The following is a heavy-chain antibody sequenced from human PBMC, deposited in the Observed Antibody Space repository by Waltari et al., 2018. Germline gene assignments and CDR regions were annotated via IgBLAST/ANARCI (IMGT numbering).Heavy chain of an antibody. J-gene: IGHJ6*03. Sequence: EVHLVESGGGLVKPGGSLRLSCAAPGFTFPNAGPTWVRQAPGKGREWIGRIKSKADGGTADYAAPVTGRFTISRDDSKNTVSLQMNSLKTEDTGVYYCAGAGITWVYAYYMDVWGKGTTVTVS. V-gene: IGHV3-15*01. CDR2: IKSKADGGTA. CDR1: GFTFPNAG. CDR3: AGAGITWVYAYYMDV. D-gene: IGHD7-27*01.